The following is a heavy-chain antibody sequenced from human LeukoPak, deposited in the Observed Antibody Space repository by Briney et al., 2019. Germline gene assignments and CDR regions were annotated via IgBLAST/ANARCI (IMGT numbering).Heavy chain of an antibody. V-gene: IGHV4-38-2*01. CDR3: ATPYCSSTSCSHAFDI. CDR2: IYHSGST. D-gene: IGHD2-2*01. Sequence: SETLSLTCAVSGYSISSGYYWGWIRQPPGKGLEWIGSIYHSGSTYYNPSLKSRVTISVDTSKNQFSLKLSSVTAADTAVYYCATPYCSSTSCSHAFDIWGQGTMVTVSS. CDR1: GYSISSGYY. J-gene: IGHJ3*02.